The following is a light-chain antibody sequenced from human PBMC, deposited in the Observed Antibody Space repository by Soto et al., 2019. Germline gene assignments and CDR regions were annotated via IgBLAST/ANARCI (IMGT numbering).Light chain of an antibody. CDR2: KAS. J-gene: IGKJ2*01. CDR1: QITSSW. Sequence: DIQMTQSPSTLSASVGDRVTITCRASQITSSWLAWYQQKPGKAPKLLIYKASSVESGVPSRFSGSGSGTEFILTISSLQPDDFASYYCQQYYNYPYTFGQGTKLEIK. V-gene: IGKV1-5*03. CDR3: QQYYNYPYT.